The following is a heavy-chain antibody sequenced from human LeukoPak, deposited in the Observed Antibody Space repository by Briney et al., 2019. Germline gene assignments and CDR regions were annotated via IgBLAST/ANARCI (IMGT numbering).Heavy chain of an antibody. J-gene: IGHJ6*02. CDR3: ARIVVEDYYGMDV. V-gene: IGHV1-46*01. CDR2: INPSGGST. Sequence: ASVKVSCKASGYTFTSYYMHWVRLAPGQGLEWMGIINPSGGSTSYAQKFRGRVTMTRDTSTSTVYMELSSLRSEDTAVYYCARIVVEDYYGMDVWGQGTTVTVSS. D-gene: IGHD2-21*01. CDR1: GYTFTSYY.